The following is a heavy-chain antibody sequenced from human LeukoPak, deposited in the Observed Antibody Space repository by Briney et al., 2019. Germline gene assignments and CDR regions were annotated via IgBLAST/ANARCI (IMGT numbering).Heavy chain of an antibody. CDR3: ARGRSYDFWSGYYMGNYYYYYMDV. J-gene: IGHJ6*03. D-gene: IGHD3-3*01. CDR2: IYYSGST. Sequence: SETLSLTCAVYGGSFSGYYWSWIRQPPGKGLEWIGYIYYSGSTNYNPSLKSRVTISVDTSKNQFSLKLSSVTAADTAVYYCARGRSYDFWSGYYMGNYYYYYMDVWGKGTTVTVSS. V-gene: IGHV4-59*01. CDR1: GGSFSGYY.